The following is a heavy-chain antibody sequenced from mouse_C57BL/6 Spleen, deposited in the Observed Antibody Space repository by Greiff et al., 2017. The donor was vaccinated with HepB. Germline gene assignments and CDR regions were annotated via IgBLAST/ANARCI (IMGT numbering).Heavy chain of an antibody. CDR3: ARDYYGYFDY. Sequence: QVQLQQSGAELVRPGASVKLSCKASGYTFTDYYINWVKQRPGQGLEWIARIYPGSGNTYYNEKFKGKATLTAEKSSSTAYMQLRSLTSEDSAVYFCARDYYGYFDYWGQCTTLTVSS. D-gene: IGHD1-1*01. J-gene: IGHJ2*01. CDR2: IYPGSGNT. CDR1: GYTFTDYY. V-gene: IGHV1-76*01.